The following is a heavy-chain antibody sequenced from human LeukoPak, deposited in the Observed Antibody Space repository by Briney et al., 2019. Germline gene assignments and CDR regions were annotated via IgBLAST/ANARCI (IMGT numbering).Heavy chain of an antibody. J-gene: IGHJ4*02. CDR1: GFSFSSYW. Sequence: GGSLRLSCAASGFSFSSYWMTWVRQAPGKGLEWVANIKEDGSDKYYVDSVKGRFTISRDNAKNTLYLQMNSLRVEDTAVYYRARGRPHGNDYWGQGTLVTVSS. CDR2: IKEDGSDK. V-gene: IGHV3-7*01. D-gene: IGHD4-23*01. CDR3: ARGRPHGNDY.